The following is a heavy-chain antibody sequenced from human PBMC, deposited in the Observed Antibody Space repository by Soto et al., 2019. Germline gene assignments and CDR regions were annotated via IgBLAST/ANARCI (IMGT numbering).Heavy chain of an antibody. J-gene: IGHJ4*02. CDR2: IIPIFGTA. CDR3: ARTDTAMVLYYFDY. Sequence: GASVKVSCKASGGTFSSYAISWVRQAPGQGLEWMGGIIPIFGTANYAQKFQGRVTITADESTSTAYMELSSLRSEDTAVYYCARTDTAMVLYYFDYWGQGTLVTVSS. CDR1: GGTFSSYA. V-gene: IGHV1-69*13. D-gene: IGHD5-18*01.